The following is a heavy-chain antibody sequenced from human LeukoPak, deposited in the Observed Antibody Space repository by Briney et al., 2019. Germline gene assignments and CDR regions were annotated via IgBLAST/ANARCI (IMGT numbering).Heavy chain of an antibody. V-gene: IGHV3-9*01. J-gene: IGHJ6*03. Sequence: PGRSLRLSCAASGFTFDDYPMHWVRQVPGKGLEWVSGINWNGGSIGYADSVKGRFTISRDNAKNSLYLQMNSLRAEDTALYYCAKDGRFSGSPYFYYMDVWGKGTTITVS. CDR1: GFTFDDYP. D-gene: IGHD1-26*01. CDR2: INWNGGSI. CDR3: AKDGRFSGSPYFYYMDV.